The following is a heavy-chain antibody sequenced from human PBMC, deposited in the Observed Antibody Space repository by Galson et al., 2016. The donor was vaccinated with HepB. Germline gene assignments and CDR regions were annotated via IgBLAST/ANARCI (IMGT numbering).Heavy chain of an antibody. V-gene: IGHV3-11*01. D-gene: IGHD2-15*01. CDR3: ARVVVGANGPLAH. CDR1: GFTFSDFF. Sequence: SLRLSCAASGFTFSDFFMTWIRQAPGKGLEWVSYISGRSSTITYADPVRGRFTISRDNAKNSLYLQINSLRAEDTAVFYCARVVVGANGPLAHWGQGTLVTVSS. J-gene: IGHJ4*02. CDR2: ISGRSSTI.